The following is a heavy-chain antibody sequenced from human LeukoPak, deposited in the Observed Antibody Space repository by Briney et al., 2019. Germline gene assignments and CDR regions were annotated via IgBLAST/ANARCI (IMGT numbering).Heavy chain of an antibody. CDR3: ANSPGRYSLCFDP. CDR1: GGSISSGGYS. V-gene: IGHV4-30-2*01. J-gene: IGHJ5*02. CDR2: IYHSGST. Sequence: SETLSLTCAVSGGSISSGGYSWSWIRQPPGKGLEWIGYIYHSGSTYYNPSLKSRVTISVDRSKNQFSLKLSSVTAADTAVYYCANSPGRYSLCFDPWGQGTLVTVSS. D-gene: IGHD1-14*01.